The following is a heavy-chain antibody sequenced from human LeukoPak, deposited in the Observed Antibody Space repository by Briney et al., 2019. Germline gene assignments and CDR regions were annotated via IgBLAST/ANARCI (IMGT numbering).Heavy chain of an antibody. CDR1: GYTFTAYY. CDR3: ARDRGDYYDSGSYYTP. Sequence: GASVTVSFQASGYTFTAYYIHWVRQAPGQGLEWMGWVNPNSGGTNYAQKFQGRVTMTRDTSINTAYMELTRLMSDDAAVYYCARDRGDYYDSGSYYTPWGQGTLVTVSS. D-gene: IGHD3-10*01. V-gene: IGHV1-2*02. J-gene: IGHJ5*02. CDR2: VNPNSGGT.